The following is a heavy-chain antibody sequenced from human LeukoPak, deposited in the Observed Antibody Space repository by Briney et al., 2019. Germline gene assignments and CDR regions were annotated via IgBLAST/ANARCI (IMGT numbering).Heavy chain of an antibody. CDR3: ARAYHDSGCLIDY. V-gene: IGHV3-23*01. Sequence: GGSLTLSCPASGITFSSHAMTWVRQAPGKGLEWVAAIRGNGATTDYADSVKGRFTISRDNSRSTLYLQMNSLRAEDTAVYYCARAYHDSGCLIDYWGQGTLVTVSS. J-gene: IGHJ4*02. D-gene: IGHD6-19*01. CDR1: GITFSSHA. CDR2: IRGNGATT.